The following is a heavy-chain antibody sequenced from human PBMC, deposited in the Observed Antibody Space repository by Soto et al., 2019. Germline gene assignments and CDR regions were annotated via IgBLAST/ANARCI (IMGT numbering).Heavy chain of an antibody. J-gene: IGHJ4*02. D-gene: IGHD5-18*01. V-gene: IGHV3-11*05. CDR3: ERDRDTYGHGFFDY. Sequence: GGSLRLSCAASGFTFSDFYMTWIRQAPGKGLEWISYISTTSSHTNYADSVKGRFTVSRDNANNSLYLEMNNLRGDDTAVYFCERDRDTYGHGFFDYWGRGALVTVSS. CDR1: GFTFSDFY. CDR2: ISTTSSHT.